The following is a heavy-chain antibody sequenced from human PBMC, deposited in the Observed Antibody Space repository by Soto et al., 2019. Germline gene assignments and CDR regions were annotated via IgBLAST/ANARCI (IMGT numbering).Heavy chain of an antibody. CDR2: ISAYNGNT. D-gene: IGHD3-22*01. CDR1: GYTNTSYG. J-gene: IGHJ4*02. Sequence: GASVKVCCKASGYTNTSYGMSWVRQAPGQGLEWMGWISAYNGNTNYAQKLQGRVTMTTDTSTSTAYMELRSLRSDDTAVYYCARMMDDSSGYYVDYWGQGTLVTVSS. CDR3: ARMMDDSSGYYVDY. V-gene: IGHV1-18*01.